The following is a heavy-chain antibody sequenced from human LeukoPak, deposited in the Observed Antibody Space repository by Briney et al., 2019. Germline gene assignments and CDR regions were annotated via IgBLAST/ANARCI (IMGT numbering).Heavy chain of an antibody. CDR2: IGTAGDT. CDR1: GFTFSSYD. J-gene: IGHJ3*02. Sequence: GGSLRLSCAASGFTFSSYDMHWVRHATGKGLEWVSAIGTAGDTYYPGSVKGRFTISRENAKSSLYLQMNSLRAGDTAVYYCARGVTGTTNAFDIWGQGTMVTVSS. D-gene: IGHD1-1*01. CDR3: ARGVTGTTNAFDI. V-gene: IGHV3-13*01.